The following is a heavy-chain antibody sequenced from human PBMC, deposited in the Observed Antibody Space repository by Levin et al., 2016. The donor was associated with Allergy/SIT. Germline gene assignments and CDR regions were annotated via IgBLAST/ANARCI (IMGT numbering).Heavy chain of an antibody. J-gene: IGHJ4*02. CDR3: AKSLGYYVFYFDY. CDR1: GFTFSNYA. D-gene: IGHD2/OR15-2a*01. Sequence: SLKISCAASGFTFSNYAMSWVRQAPGKGLEWVSGISWNSGSIGYADSVKGRFTISRDNAKNSLYLQMNSLRAEDTALYYCAKSLGYYVFYFDYWGQGTLVTVSS. CDR2: ISWNSGSI. V-gene: IGHV3-9*01.